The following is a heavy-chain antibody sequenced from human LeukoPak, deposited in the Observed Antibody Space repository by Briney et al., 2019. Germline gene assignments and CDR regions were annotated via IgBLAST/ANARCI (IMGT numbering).Heavy chain of an antibody. CDR2: IYGTGAT. D-gene: IGHD2-15*01. CDR3: ARLLPASRHYFDY. Sequence: PRGSLTLSCAAYGLTVSSEYLAWVRQAPGKGLEWISVIYGTGATYYPDSVQGRLTISRDTYSNALYLQMNSLRVEDTAVYHCARLLPASRHYFDYWGQGTPVTVSS. CDR1: GLTVSSEY. J-gene: IGHJ4*02. V-gene: IGHV3-53*01.